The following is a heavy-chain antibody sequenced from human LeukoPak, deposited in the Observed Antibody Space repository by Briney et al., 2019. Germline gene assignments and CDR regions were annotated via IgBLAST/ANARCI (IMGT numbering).Heavy chain of an antibody. V-gene: IGHV4-34*01. CDR3: ARGSTYYDSSGQVPFDY. CDR1: GGSFSGYY. CDR2: INHSGST. Sequence: KPSETLSLTCAVYGGSFSGYYWSWIRQPPGKGLEWIGEINHSGSTNYNPSLKSRVTISVDMSKNQFSLKLSSVTAADTAVYYCARGSTYYDSSGQVPFDYWGQGTLVTVSS. D-gene: IGHD3-22*01. J-gene: IGHJ4*02.